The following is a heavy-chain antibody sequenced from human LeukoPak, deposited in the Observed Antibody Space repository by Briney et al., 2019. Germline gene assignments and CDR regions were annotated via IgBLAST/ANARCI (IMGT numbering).Heavy chain of an antibody. J-gene: IGHJ4*02. V-gene: IGHV4-4*07. CDR2: IYTSGST. D-gene: IGHD3-10*01. CDR1: GGSLSSYY. Sequence: SETLSPTCTVSGGSLSSYYWSWIRQPAGKGLEWIGRIYTSGSTNYNPSLKSRVSMSVDTSKNQFSLKLSSVTAADTAVYYCARDPLWFGEPDVGDWGQGTLVTVSS. CDR3: ARDPLWFGEPDVGD.